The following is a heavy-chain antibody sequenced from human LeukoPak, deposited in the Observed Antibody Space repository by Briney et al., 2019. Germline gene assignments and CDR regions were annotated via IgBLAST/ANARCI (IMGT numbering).Heavy chain of an antibody. CDR1: GYTFTSYA. J-gene: IGHJ3*02. D-gene: IGHD5-24*01. V-gene: IGHV1-3*01. Sequence: ASVKVSCKASGYTFTSYAMHWVRQAPGQRLEWMGWINAGNGNTKYSQKFQGRVTITRDTSASTAYMELSSLRSEDTAVYYCARSGYNSRDPLTYAFDIWGQGTMVTVSS. CDR2: INAGNGNT. CDR3: ARSGYNSRDPLTYAFDI.